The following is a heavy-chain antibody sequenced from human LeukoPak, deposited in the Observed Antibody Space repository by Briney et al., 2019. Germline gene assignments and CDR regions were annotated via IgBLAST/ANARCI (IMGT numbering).Heavy chain of an antibody. J-gene: IGHJ4*02. CDR2: MNPNSGNT. CDR3: ARGRRDIVVVPDDMGRPTPPAIVYYFDY. V-gene: IGHV1-8*03. CDR1: GYTFSSYD. D-gene: IGHD2-2*01. Sequence: ASVKVSCKASGYTFSSYDINWVRQATGQGLEWMGWMNPNSGNTGYAQKFQGRVTITRNTSISTAYMELSSLRSEDTAVYYCARGRRDIVVVPDDMGRPTPPAIVYYFDYWGQGTLVTVSS.